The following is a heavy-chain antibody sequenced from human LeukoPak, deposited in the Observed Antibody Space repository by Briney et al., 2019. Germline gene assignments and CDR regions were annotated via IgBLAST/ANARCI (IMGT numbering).Heavy chain of an antibody. V-gene: IGHV3-43*02. CDR2: IGADGKA. CDR3: ATWAFYHDLDV. D-gene: IGHD1-26*01. J-gene: IGHJ6*02. Sequence: PGGSLRLSCAASGMNFEGYAMHWVRQRPGKGLEWVGVIGADGKADHADAVKGRFTVSRDNSKDSLSLQMSSLRDEDTALYYCATWAFYHDLDVWGQGATVIVSS. CDR1: GMNFEGYA.